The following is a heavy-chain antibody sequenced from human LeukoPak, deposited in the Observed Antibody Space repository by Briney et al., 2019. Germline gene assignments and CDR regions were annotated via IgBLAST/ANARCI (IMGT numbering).Heavy chain of an antibody. V-gene: IGHV5-51*01. Sequence: GESLKISCQGSGYSFTSYWIGWVRQMPAKGLEWMGVIYPGDSDTRYSPSFEGQVTISADKSITTAYLQWTSLKASDTAMYYCARAGVLDYWGQGTLVTVSS. J-gene: IGHJ4*02. CDR3: ARAGVLDY. CDR2: IYPGDSDT. CDR1: GYSFTSYW.